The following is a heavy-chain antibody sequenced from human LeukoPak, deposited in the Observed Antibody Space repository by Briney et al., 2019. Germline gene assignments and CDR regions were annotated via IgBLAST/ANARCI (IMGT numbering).Heavy chain of an antibody. J-gene: IGHJ4*02. Sequence: RASVKVSCKASGYTFTGYYIQWVRQAPGQGLEWMGWINPNSGGTNYAQMFQGRVTMTRDTSISTAYMELSRLRSDDTAVYYCARVYGDYPDYWGQGTLVTVSS. V-gene: IGHV1-2*02. CDR2: INPNSGGT. CDR1: GYTFTGYY. CDR3: ARVYGDYPDY. D-gene: IGHD4-17*01.